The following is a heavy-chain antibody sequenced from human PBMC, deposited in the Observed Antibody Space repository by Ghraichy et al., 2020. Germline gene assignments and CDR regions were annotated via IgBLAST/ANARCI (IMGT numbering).Heavy chain of an antibody. CDR3: ARNEAGCSGGWDQCYFVH. CDR2: INSDNGQT. D-gene: IGHD6-19*01. Sequence: ASVKVSCKASGYAFTSYGVTWVRQATGQGLEWMGWINSDNGQTTTAQRFQGRVTMTRNIFTNTAFMELRSLTSDDTAVYYCARNEAGCSGGWDQCYFVHWGLGTLVSVAS. V-gene: IGHV1-18*01. J-gene: IGHJ4*02. CDR1: GYAFTSYG.